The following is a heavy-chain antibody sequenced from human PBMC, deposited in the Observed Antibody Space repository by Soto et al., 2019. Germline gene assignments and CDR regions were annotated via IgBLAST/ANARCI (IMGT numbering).Heavy chain of an antibody. V-gene: IGHV3-48*01. CDR1: GFTFSSYS. D-gene: IGHD6-13*01. J-gene: IGHJ5*02. CDR2: ISSSSSAI. CDR3: ARHPERIAQIGWFDP. Sequence: GGSLRLSCAASGFTFSSYSMNWVRQAPGKGLEWVSYISSSSSAIYYADSVKGRFTISRDNAKNSLYLQMNSLRAEDTAVYYCARHPERIAQIGWFDPWGQGTLVTVSS.